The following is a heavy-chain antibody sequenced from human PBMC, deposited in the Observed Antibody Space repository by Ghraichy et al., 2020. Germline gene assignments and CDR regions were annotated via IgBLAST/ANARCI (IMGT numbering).Heavy chain of an antibody. J-gene: IGHJ3*02. CDR3: ARGQIFDI. Sequence: SETLSLTCAVYGGSFSGYYWNWIRQPPGKGLEWIGEINHSGSTNYNPSLKSRVTISVDTSKNQFSLKLSSVTAADTAVYYCARGQIFDIWGQGTMVTVSS. CDR1: GGSFSGYY. V-gene: IGHV4-34*01. CDR2: INHSGST.